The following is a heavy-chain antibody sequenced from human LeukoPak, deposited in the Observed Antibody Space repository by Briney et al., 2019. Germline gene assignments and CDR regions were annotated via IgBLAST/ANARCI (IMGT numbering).Heavy chain of an antibody. D-gene: IGHD3-22*01. Sequence: SETLSLTCTVSGGSISSSSYYWGWLRQPPGKGLEWFGSIYYSGSTYYNPSLKSRVTISVDTSKNQFSLKLSSVTAADTAVYYCARPDSSGMKHYAFDIWGQGTMVTVSS. CDR1: GGSISSSSYY. J-gene: IGHJ3*02. CDR2: IYYSGST. V-gene: IGHV4-39*01. CDR3: ARPDSSGMKHYAFDI.